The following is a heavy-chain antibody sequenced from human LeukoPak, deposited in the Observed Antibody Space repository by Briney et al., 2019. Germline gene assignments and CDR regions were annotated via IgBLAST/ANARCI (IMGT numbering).Heavy chain of an antibody. CDR3: TSIALGGICDH. CDR1: GFTFSNAR. V-gene: IGHV3-15*01. CDR2: IKSKTDGGTT. Sequence: PGGSLRLSCAAAGFTFSNARMSWVRQAPGKGLEWVGRIKSKTDGGTTDYAAPVKGRFTISRDDSKNTLYLQMNSLKTADTAVYFRTSIALGGICDHWGQGALVTVSS. D-gene: IGHD3-16*01. J-gene: IGHJ4*02.